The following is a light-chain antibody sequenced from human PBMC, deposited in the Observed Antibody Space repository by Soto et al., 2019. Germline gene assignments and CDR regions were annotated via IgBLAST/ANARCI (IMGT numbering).Light chain of an antibody. V-gene: IGLV1-44*01. J-gene: IGLJ1*01. CDR1: SSNIGSNT. CDR3: AAWDDSLNCPYV. Sequence: QSVLTPPPSASGTPGQRVTISCSGSSSNIGSNTVNWYQQLPGTAPKLLIYSNNQRPSGVPDRFSGSKSGTSASLAISGLQSEDEADYYCAAWDDSLNCPYVFGTGTKVTVL. CDR2: SNN.